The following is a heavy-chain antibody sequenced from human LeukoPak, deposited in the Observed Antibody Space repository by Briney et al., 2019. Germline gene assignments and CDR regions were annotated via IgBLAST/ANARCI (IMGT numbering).Heavy chain of an antibody. CDR1: GFTFSDYY. Sequence: GGSLRLSCAASGFTFSDYYMSWIRQAPGKGLEWVSYISSSGSTIYYADSVKGRFTISRDNAKNSLYLQMNSLRAEDTAVYYCASNQLSRHVDTAMVTPLLYSRTNDYWGQGTLVTVSS. D-gene: IGHD5-18*01. CDR2: ISSSGSTI. J-gene: IGHJ4*02. V-gene: IGHV3-11*01. CDR3: ASNQLSRHVDTAMVTPLLYSRTNDY.